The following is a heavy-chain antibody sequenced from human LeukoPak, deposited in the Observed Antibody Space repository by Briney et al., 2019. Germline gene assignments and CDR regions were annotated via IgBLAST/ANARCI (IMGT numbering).Heavy chain of an antibody. CDR2: ISGSGGST. CDR1: GFTFSSYA. J-gene: IGHJ4*02. Sequence: GGSLRLSCAASGFTFSSYAMSWVRQAPGKGLEWVSAISGSGGSTYYADSVKGRFTISRDNSKNTLYLQVNSLRAEDTAVYYCAKYPFSTIFGVDIIDYWGQGTLVTVSS. D-gene: IGHD3-3*01. CDR3: AKYPFSTIFGVDIIDY. V-gene: IGHV3-23*01.